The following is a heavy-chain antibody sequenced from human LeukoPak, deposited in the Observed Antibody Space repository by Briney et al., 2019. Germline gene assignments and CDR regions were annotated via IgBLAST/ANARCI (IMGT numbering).Heavy chain of an antibody. CDR2: INPTGGST. Sequence: ASVKVSCKASGYAFTTYYLHWVRQAPGQGLEWMGLINPTGGSTNYAQRFQGRLTMTRDTSTNTVYMELGSLSSDDTALYFCARAALGRRLPFDYWAREPWSPSPQ. D-gene: IGHD3-16*01. CDR1: GYAFTTYY. J-gene: IGHJ4*02. V-gene: IGHV1-46*01. CDR3: ARAALGRRLPFDY.